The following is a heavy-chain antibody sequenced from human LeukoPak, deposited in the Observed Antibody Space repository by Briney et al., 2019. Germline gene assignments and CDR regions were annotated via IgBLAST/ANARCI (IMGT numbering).Heavy chain of an antibody. J-gene: IGHJ4*02. CDR3: ARETGRGYFDY. CDR2: IYYSGGT. Sequence: SQTLSLTCTVSGGSISSGSYYWSWIRQPAGKGLEWIGYIYYSGGTNYNPSLKSRVTISVDTSKNQFSLKLSSVTAADTAVYYCARETGRGYFDYWGQGTLVTVSS. D-gene: IGHD1-14*01. V-gene: IGHV4-61*10. CDR1: GGSISSGSYY.